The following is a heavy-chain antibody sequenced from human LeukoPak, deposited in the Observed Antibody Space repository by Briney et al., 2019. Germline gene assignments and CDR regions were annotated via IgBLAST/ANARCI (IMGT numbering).Heavy chain of an antibody. CDR3: ARVDSSSWYXXXWFDP. J-gene: IGHJ5*02. V-gene: IGHV3-48*04. D-gene: IGHD6-13*01. Sequence: GGSLRLSCAASGFTFSSYSMNWVRQAPGKGLEWVSYISSSSSTIYYADSVKGRFTISRDNAKNSLYLQMNSLRAEDTAVYYCARVDSSSWYXXXWFDPWGQGTLVTVSS. CDR1: GFTFSSYS. CDR2: ISSSSSTI.